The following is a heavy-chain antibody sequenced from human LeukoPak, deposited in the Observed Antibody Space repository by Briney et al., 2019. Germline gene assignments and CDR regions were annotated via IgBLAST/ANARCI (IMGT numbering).Heavy chain of an antibody. D-gene: IGHD2-21*02. J-gene: IGHJ1*01. CDR2: LNSESGGA. V-gene: IGHV1-2*02. Sequence: ASVKVSCKASGYTFTDYYIHWVRRAPGQGPEWMGWLNSESGGAKYAQRFQARVTMTRDTSISAAYMELTRLRSDDTAMYYCARGGPTPRNVVVAAREYLQLWGQGSLVTVSS. CDR3: ARGGPTPRNVVVAAREYLQL. CDR1: GYTFTDYY.